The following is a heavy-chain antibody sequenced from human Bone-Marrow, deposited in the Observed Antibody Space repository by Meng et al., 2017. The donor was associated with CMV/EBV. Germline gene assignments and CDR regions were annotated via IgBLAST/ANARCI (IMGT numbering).Heavy chain of an antibody. Sequence: ASVKVSCKAFGFTFSDYYIHWVRQAPGQGLEWMALISLSHDSTIYAQKFQGRVTMTRDTSTSTVYMELSSLRSEDTAVYYCARVIATVTTNDAFDIWGQGTMVTVSS. CDR3: ARVIATVTTNDAFDI. CDR2: ISLSHDST. CDR1: GFTFSDYY. J-gene: IGHJ3*02. V-gene: IGHV1-46*01. D-gene: IGHD4-17*01.